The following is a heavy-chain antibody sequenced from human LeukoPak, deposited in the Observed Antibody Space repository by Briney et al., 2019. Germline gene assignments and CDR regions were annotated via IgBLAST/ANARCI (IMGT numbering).Heavy chain of an antibody. CDR3: ARSYSNYDYYYYYMDV. V-gene: IGHV1-69*06. D-gene: IGHD4-11*01. J-gene: IGHJ6*03. CDR1: AGTFTIYA. Sequence: ASVTLSFKSSAGTFTIYAVSWVRQAPGPGLEWMGRIIPIFGAANYAQKFQGRVTITADKTTSTAYMELSSLRSEDTAVYYCARSYSNYDYYYYYMDVWGKGTTVTVSS. CDR2: IIPIFGAA.